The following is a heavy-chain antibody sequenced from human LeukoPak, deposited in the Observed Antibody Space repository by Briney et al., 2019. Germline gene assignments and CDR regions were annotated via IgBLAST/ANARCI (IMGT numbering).Heavy chain of an antibody. CDR2: ISGSGGST. CDR3: APDIVVVPAAPSWFDS. CDR1: RFTFSTYA. J-gene: IGHJ5*01. Sequence: GGSLRLSCTASRFTFSTYAISWVRQAPGKGLEWVSAISGSGGSTYYADSVKGRFTISRDNSENTLYLQMNNLRAEDTAVYYCAPDIVVVPAAPSWFDSWGQGTLVTVSS. D-gene: IGHD2-2*01. V-gene: IGHV3-23*01.